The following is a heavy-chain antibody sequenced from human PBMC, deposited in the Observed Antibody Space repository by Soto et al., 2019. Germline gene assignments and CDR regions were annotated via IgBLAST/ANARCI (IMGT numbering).Heavy chain of an antibody. Sequence: SETLSLTCTVSGGSISSSSYYWGWIRQPPGKGLEWIGSIYYSGSTYYNPSLKSRVTISVDTSKNQFSLKLSSVTAADTAVYYCARHWSLEYYDSPEHNWFDPWGQGTLVTVSS. D-gene: IGHD3-22*01. CDR1: GGSISSSSYY. CDR3: ARHWSLEYYDSPEHNWFDP. V-gene: IGHV4-39*01. J-gene: IGHJ5*02. CDR2: IYYSGST.